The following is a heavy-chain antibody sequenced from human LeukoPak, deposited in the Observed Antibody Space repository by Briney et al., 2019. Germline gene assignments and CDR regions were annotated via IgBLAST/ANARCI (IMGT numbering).Heavy chain of an antibody. D-gene: IGHD4-17*01. CDR3: ARVGTVTTLDYYYYGMDV. J-gene: IGHJ6*02. CDR1: GFTFSDYY. V-gene: IGHV3-11*01. CDR2: ISSSGSTI. Sequence: PGGSLRLSCAASGFTFSDYYMSWIRQAPGKGLKWVSYISSSGSTIYYADSVKGRFTISRDNAKNSLYLQMNSLRAEDTAVYYCARVGTVTTLDYYYYGMDVWGQGTTVTVSS.